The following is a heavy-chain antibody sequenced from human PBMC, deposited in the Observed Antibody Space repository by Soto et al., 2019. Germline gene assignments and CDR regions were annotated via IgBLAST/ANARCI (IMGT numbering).Heavy chain of an antibody. CDR3: ARDYATGQKRWAGVGDY. CDR2: IWYDGSNK. V-gene: IGHV3-33*01. J-gene: IGHJ4*02. CDR1: GFTFSSYG. Sequence: QVQLVESGGGVVQPGRSLRLSCAASGFTFSSYGMHWVRQAPGKGLEWVAVIWYDGSNKYYADSVKGRFTISRDNSKNTLYLQVNSLRAEDTGVYYCARDYATGQKRWAGVGDYWGQGTLVTVSS. D-gene: IGHD3-16*01.